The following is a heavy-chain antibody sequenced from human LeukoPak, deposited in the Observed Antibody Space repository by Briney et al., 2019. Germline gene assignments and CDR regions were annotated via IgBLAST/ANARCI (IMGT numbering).Heavy chain of an antibody. J-gene: IGHJ4*02. CDR2: LRGGGAGI. CDR1: GFTVGDNY. CDR3: AKDRGSGWYFDY. V-gene: IGHV3-23*01. D-gene: IGHD6-19*01. Sequence: GGSLRLSCAASGFTVGDNYMSWVRQAPGKGLEWVSSLRGGGAGIYYTDSVKGRFTISRDNSKNTLYLQMNSLRAEDTAVYYCAKDRGSGWYFDYWGQGTLVTVSS.